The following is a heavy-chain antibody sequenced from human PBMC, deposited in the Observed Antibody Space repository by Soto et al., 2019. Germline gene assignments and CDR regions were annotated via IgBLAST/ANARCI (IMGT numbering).Heavy chain of an antibody. J-gene: IGHJ6*02. CDR1: GGPISSYY. D-gene: IGHD3-10*01. CDR2: IYYSGST. CDR3: ARGRRSHLLPLWFGDGEYGMDV. Sequence: SETLSLTCTVPGGPISSYYWSWIRQPPGKGLEWIGYIYYSGSTNYNPSLKSRVTISVDTSKNQFSLKLSSVTAADTAVYYCARGRRSHLLPLWFGDGEYGMDVWGQGTTVTVSS. V-gene: IGHV4-59*01.